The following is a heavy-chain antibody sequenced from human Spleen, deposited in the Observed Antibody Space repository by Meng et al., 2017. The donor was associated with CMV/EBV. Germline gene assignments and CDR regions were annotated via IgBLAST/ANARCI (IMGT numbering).Heavy chain of an antibody. CDR3: ARELGIYDF. V-gene: IGHV1-69*04. Sequence: VSCRASGGTFSNYPFDWVRQAPGQGLEWMGRIIPILGITNYAQTLQGRVAITADKSTTTVYMQLTGLRSEDTAMYYCARELGIYDFWGQGTLVTVSS. CDR2: IIPILGIT. D-gene: IGHD1-26*01. CDR1: GGTFSNYP. J-gene: IGHJ4*02.